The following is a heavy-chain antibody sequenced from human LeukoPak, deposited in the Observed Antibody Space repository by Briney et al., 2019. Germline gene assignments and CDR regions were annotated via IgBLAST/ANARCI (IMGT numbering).Heavy chain of an antibody. CDR3: ARDRATHIYCSGGSSQCAAFDI. D-gene: IGHD2-15*01. CDR1: GDSVSSNSAA. J-gene: IGHJ3*02. Sequence: SQTLSLTCAISGDSVSSNSAAWNWIRQSPSRGLEWLGRTYYRSKWYNDYAVSVKSRITINPDTSKNQFSLQLNSVTPEDTAVYYCARDRATHIYCSGGSSQCAAFDIWGQGTMVTVSS. V-gene: IGHV6-1*01. CDR2: TYYRSKWYN.